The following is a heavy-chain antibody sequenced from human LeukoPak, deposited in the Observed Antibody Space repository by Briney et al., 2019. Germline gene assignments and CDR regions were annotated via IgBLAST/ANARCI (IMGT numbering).Heavy chain of an antibody. CDR1: GFTFSNYM. Sequence: GQSLRLSCAASGFTFSNYMMHWVRQAPGKGLDWVAVILENGSYQYYADSVKGRFTISRDNSKNTLFLQMNSLRGEDSAIYFCARVQGGGYRTADYWGQGTLVTVSS. CDR3: ARVQGGGYRTADY. V-gene: IGHV3-30*04. D-gene: IGHD6-19*01. CDR2: ILENGSYQ. J-gene: IGHJ4*02.